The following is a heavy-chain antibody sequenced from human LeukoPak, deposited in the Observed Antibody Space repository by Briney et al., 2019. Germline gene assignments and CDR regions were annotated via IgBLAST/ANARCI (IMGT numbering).Heavy chain of an antibody. Sequence: GGSLGLSCAASGFTFSSYSMNWVRQAPGKGLEWVSSISSSSSYIYYADSVKGRFTISRDNAKNSLYLQMNSLRAEDTAVYYCARAGGLRYFDWLFDYWGQGTLVTVSS. D-gene: IGHD3-9*01. CDR3: ARAGGLRYFDWLFDY. CDR1: GFTFSSYS. J-gene: IGHJ4*02. CDR2: ISSSSSYI. V-gene: IGHV3-21*01.